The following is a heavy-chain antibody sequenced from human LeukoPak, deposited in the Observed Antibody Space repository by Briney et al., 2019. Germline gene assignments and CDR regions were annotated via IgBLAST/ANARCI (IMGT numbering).Heavy chain of an antibody. Sequence: SETLSLTCTVSGGSISSSSYYWGWIRQPPGKGLEWIGSIYYSGSTYYNPSLKSRVTISVDTSKNQFSLKLSSVTAADTAVYYCARQTVAGDYWGQGTLVTVSS. D-gene: IGHD6-19*01. CDR2: IYYSGST. V-gene: IGHV4-39*01. CDR1: GGSISSSSYY. J-gene: IGHJ4*02. CDR3: ARQTVAGDY.